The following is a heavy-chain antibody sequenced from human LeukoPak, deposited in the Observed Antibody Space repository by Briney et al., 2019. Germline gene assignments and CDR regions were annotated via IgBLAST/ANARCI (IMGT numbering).Heavy chain of an antibody. D-gene: IGHD6-19*01. CDR1: GGSFSGYY. J-gene: IGHJ4*02. V-gene: IGHV4-34*01. Sequence: SETLSLTCAVYGGSFSGYYWSWIRQPPGKGLEWIGEINHSGGITYTPSLKSRVTISLDASKNQFSLKLSFMTAADTAIYYCARGRRSGLSGAVDYWGQGTLVTVSS. CDR2: INHSGGI. CDR3: ARGRRSGLSGAVDY.